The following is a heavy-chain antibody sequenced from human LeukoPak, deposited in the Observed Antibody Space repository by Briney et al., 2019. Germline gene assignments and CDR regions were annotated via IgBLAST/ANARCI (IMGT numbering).Heavy chain of an antibody. CDR1: GGSISSSSYY. D-gene: IGHD6-19*01. Sequence: SETLSLTCTVSGGSISSSSYYWGWIRQPPGKGLEWIGNIYYSGSTYYSPSLKSRVTISVDTSKNQFSLKLSSVTAADTAVYYCARRKWLVSHYFDYWGQGTLVTVSS. V-gene: IGHV4-39*01. CDR3: ARRKWLVSHYFDY. J-gene: IGHJ4*02. CDR2: IYYSGST.